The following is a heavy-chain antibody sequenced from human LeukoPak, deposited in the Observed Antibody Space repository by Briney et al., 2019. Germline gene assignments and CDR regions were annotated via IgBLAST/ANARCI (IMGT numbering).Heavy chain of an antibody. V-gene: IGHV1-2*02. D-gene: IGHD2-8*01. CDR3: ATLMAYLDY. Sequence: ASVKVSCKAFGYTFTDYHMHWVRQAPGQGLEWMGWINPNSGDTNYAQKFQGRVTMTRDTTISTAYMELSRLRSDDTAVFYCATLMAYLDYWGQGTLVTV. CDR2: INPNSGDT. CDR1: GYTFTDYH. J-gene: IGHJ4*02.